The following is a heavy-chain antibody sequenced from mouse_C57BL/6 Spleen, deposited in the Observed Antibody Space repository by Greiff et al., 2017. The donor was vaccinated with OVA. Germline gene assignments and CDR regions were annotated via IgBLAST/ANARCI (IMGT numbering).Heavy chain of an antibody. Sequence: QVQLQQPGAELVKPGASVKLSCKASGYTFTSYWMHWVKQRPGQGLEWIGMIHPNSGSTNYNEKFKSKATLTVDQSSSTAYMQLSSLTSEDSAVYYCARDGNYPYAMDYWGQGTSVTVSS. CDR2: IHPNSGST. CDR3: ARDGNYPYAMDY. CDR1: GYTFTSYW. V-gene: IGHV1-64*01. D-gene: IGHD2-1*01. J-gene: IGHJ4*01.